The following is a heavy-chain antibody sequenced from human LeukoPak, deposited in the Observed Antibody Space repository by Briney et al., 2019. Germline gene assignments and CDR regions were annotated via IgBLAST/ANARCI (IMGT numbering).Heavy chain of an antibody. CDR1: GGSISSYY. D-gene: IGHD2-21*02. J-gene: IGHJ4*02. CDR3: ARTVTATAPWYFDY. Sequence: PSETLSLTCTVSGGSISSYYWSWIRQPPGKGLEWIGSIYYSGSTYYNPSLKSRVTISVDTSKNQFSLKLSSVTAADTAVYYCARTVTATAPWYFDYWGQGTLVTVSS. CDR2: IYYSGST. V-gene: IGHV4-59*05.